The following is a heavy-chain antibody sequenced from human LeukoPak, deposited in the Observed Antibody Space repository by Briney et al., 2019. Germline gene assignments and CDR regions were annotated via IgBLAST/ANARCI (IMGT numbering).Heavy chain of an antibody. D-gene: IGHD1-26*01. V-gene: IGHV3-33*01. J-gene: IGHJ4*02. CDR3: ARGLSFGSLDF. CDR1: GFTLSSHG. Sequence: PGGSLRLSCAASGFTLSSHGMHWVRQAPGKGLEWVAGMRYDGSKEDYADSVKGRFTISRDMSKNTLNLQMNSLRVEDTAMFYCARGLSFGSLDFRGQGTLVTVSS. CDR2: MRYDGSKE.